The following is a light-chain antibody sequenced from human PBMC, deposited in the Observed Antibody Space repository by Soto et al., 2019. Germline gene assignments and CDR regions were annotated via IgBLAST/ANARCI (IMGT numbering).Light chain of an antibody. V-gene: IGLV3-9*01. CDR1: NIGRKN. CDR2: RDS. Sequence: SYELTQPLSVSVALGQTARITCGGNNIGRKNVHWYQQKPGQAPVLVIYRDSNRTSGIPERFSGSNSGNTATLTISRAQAGDEADYYCQVWDSSTVMVFGGGTKLTVL. CDR3: QVWDSSTVMV. J-gene: IGLJ2*01.